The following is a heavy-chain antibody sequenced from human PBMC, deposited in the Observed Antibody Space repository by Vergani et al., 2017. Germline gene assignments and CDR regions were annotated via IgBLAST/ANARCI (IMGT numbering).Heavy chain of an antibody. J-gene: IGHJ5*02. CDR1: GYTFTSYA. V-gene: IGHV1-3*01. D-gene: IGHD1-26*01. Sequence: QVQLVQSGAEVKKPGASVKVSCKASGYTFTSYAMHWVRQAPGQRLEWMGWINAGNGNTKYSQKFQGRVTITRDTSASTAYMELSSLRSEDTAVYYCARYGGVGIPSPYXFDPWGQGTLVTVSS. CDR3: ARYGGVGIPSPYXFDP. CDR2: INAGNGNT.